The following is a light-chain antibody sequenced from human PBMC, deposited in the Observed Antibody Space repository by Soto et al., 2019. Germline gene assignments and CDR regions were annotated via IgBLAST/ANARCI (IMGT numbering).Light chain of an antibody. J-gene: IGKJ4*01. CDR1: QGISSW. Sequence: DIQMNQSPSFVSSSVGARVTITCRASQGISSWLAWYQHKPGRAPKLLIHAASSLDSGVPSRFSGSGSGTDLARTISILQPEDFATYYSQQTTGFPLTFGGGTQVEIK. CDR2: AAS. CDR3: QQTTGFPLT. V-gene: IGKV1-12*01.